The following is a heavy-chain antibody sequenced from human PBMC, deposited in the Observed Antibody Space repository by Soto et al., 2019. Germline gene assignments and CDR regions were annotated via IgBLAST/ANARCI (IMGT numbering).Heavy chain of an antibody. CDR2: VTANGGST. Sequence: GGSLRLSCAATGFTFSVYAMTWVRHAPGKGLEWVSAVTANGGSTYSADSVKGRFTISRDNSKNTLFLQMNSLRAEDTAVYYCASLGVGDWANYYYYYGTDVWGQGTTVTVSS. CDR1: GFTFSVYA. D-gene: IGHD2-21*02. CDR3: ASLGVGDWANYYYYYGTDV. J-gene: IGHJ6*02. V-gene: IGHV3-23*01.